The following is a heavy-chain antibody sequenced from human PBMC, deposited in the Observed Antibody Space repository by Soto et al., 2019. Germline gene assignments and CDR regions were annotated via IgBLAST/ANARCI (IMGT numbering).Heavy chain of an antibody. D-gene: IGHD6-19*01. CDR2: INAGNGNT. J-gene: IGHJ4*02. V-gene: IGHV1-3*01. Sequence: ASVQVSCKASGYTFTSYAMHWVRQAPGQRLEWMGWINAGNGNTKYSQKFQGRVTITRDTSASTAYMELSSLRSEDTAVYYCARSSSGWYLTRFDYWGQGTLVTVS. CDR1: GYTFTSYA. CDR3: ARSSSGWYLTRFDY.